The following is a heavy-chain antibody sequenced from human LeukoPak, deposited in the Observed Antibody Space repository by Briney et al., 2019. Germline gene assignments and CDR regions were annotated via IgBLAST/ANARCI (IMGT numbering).Heavy chain of an antibody. V-gene: IGHV5-51*01. CDR3: ARRSDSGSYSY. Sequence: GESLKISCKVSGYNFASYWIAWVRQMPGKGLEWMGIIYPGDSDTRYSPSFQGQVTISADKSISTAYLQWSSLKASDTAMYYCARRSDSGSYSYWGQETLVTVSS. D-gene: IGHD3-10*01. CDR2: IYPGDSDT. CDR1: GYNFASYW. J-gene: IGHJ4*02.